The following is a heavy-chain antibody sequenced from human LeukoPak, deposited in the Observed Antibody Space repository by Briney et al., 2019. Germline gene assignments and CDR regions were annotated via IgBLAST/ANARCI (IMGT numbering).Heavy chain of an antibody. CDR1: GFSLSTSGVG. CDR3: AHTGDGIQLWPPADY. V-gene: IGHV2-5*02. Sequence: SGPTLVNPTQTLTLTCTFSGFSLSTSGVGVGWIRQPPGKALGWLALIYWDDDKRYSPSLKSRLTITKDTSKNQVVLTMTNMDPVDTATYYCAHTGDGIQLWPPADYWGQGTLVTVSS. CDR2: IYWDDDK. J-gene: IGHJ4*02. D-gene: IGHD5-18*01.